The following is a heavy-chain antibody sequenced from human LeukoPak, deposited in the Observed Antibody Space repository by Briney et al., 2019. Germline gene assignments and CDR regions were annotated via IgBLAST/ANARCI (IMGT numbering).Heavy chain of an antibody. Sequence: GGSLRLSCAASGFTFSSYSMNWVRQAPGKGLEWVSYISGSSSTIYISSSSSTTYYADSVKGRFTISRDNAKNSLYLQMNSLRVEDTALYYCARRAPSHDFDDWGQGTLVTVSS. V-gene: IGHV3-48*04. J-gene: IGHJ4*02. CDR2: ISGSSSTIYISSSSSTT. CDR3: ARRAPSHDFDD. CDR1: GFTFSSYS.